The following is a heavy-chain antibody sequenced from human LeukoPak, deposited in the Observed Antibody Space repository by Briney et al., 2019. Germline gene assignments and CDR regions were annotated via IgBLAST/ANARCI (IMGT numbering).Heavy chain of an antibody. D-gene: IGHD2-2*01. CDR1: GGSITNTNY. V-gene: IGHV4-4*02. Sequence: PSGTLSLTCGVSGGSITNTNYWTWVRQPPGKGLEWIGEVNLQGSTNYNPSLMGRVAISVDTSENQFSLKLNSVTATDTAVYYCAKEARTLEPAGRGYWGQGTLVTVSS. CDR3: AKEARTLEPAGRGY. CDR2: VNLQGST. J-gene: IGHJ4*02.